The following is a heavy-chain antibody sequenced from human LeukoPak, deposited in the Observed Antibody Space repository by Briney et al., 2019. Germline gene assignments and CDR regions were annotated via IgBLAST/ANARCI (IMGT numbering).Heavy chain of an antibody. J-gene: IGHJ4*02. CDR2: IKQDGSEK. Sequence: GGSLRLSCAASGFTFSSYWMSWVRQAPGKGLEWVANIKQDGSEKYYVDSVKGRFTISRDNAKNSLYLQMNSLRAEDTAVYYCARDLFADGYSGRSYWGQGTLVTVSS. CDR1: GFTFSSYW. D-gene: IGHD1-26*01. V-gene: IGHV3-7*01. CDR3: ARDLFADGYSGRSY.